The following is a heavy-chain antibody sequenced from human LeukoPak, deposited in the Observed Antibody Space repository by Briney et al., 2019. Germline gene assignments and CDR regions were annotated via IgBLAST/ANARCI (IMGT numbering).Heavy chain of an antibody. D-gene: IGHD5-12*01. CDR2: INSDGSTT. CDR1: GFTFSSYW. CDR3: ARGRVYSAYD. Sequence: GGSLRLSCAASGFTFSSYWMYWVRHAPGKGLVWVSRINSDGSTTMYADSVKGRFTISRDNAKTTLYLQMNSLRADDTAVYYCARGRVYSAYDWGQGTLVTVSS. J-gene: IGHJ4*02. V-gene: IGHV3-74*03.